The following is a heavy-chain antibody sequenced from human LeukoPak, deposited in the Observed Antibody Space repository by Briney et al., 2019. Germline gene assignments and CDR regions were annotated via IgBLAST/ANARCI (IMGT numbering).Heavy chain of an antibody. Sequence: GESLKISCKGSGYSFTSYWIGWVRQMPGKGLEWMGIIYPSDSDTRYSPSFQGQVTISADKSISTAYLQWSSLKASDTAMYYCARHGALLWFGELLSGWFDPWGQGTLVTVSS. V-gene: IGHV5-51*01. CDR2: IYPSDSDT. CDR3: ARHGALLWFGELLSGWFDP. CDR1: GYSFTSYW. D-gene: IGHD3-10*01. J-gene: IGHJ5*02.